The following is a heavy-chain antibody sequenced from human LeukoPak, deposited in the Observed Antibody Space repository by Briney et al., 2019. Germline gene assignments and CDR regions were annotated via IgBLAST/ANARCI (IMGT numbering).Heavy chain of an antibody. J-gene: IGHJ6*02. CDR2: TYYRSKWYN. V-gene: IGHV6-1*01. Sequence: SQTLSLTSAISGDSVSSNSAAWNWIRQSPSRGLEWLGRTYYRSKWYNDYAVSVKSRITINPDTSKNQFSLQLNSVTPEDTAVYYCARDASSGSYYGYYYYYGMDVWGQGTTVTVSS. CDR3: ARDASSGSYYGYYYYYGMDV. CDR1: GDSVSSNSAA. D-gene: IGHD3-10*01.